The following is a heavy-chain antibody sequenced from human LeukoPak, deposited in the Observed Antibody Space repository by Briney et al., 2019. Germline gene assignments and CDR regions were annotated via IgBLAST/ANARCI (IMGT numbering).Heavy chain of an antibody. V-gene: IGHV4-59*01. J-gene: IGHJ4*02. D-gene: IGHD3-10*01. CDR2: IYYSGST. CDR1: GGSISSYY. Sequence: SETLSLTCTVSGGSISSYYWSWIRQPPGKGLEWIGYIYYSGSTNYNPSLKSRVTISVDTSKNQFSLKLSSVTAADTAVYYCASRYGSGSSGTFDSWGQGTLVTVSS. CDR3: ASRYGSGSSGTFDS.